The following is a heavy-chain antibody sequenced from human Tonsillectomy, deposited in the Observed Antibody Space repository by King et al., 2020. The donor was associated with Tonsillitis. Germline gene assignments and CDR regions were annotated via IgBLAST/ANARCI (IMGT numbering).Heavy chain of an antibody. CDR3: AREIWDENGMGT. Sequence: VQLVESGAEVKKPGASVKVSCKASGYTFTGYYIHWVRQAPGQGLEWMGWINPNNGGTHYAQKFQGRVTMTGDTSISTAYMELSSLRSDDTAVYYCAREIWDENGMGTWGQGTMVTVSS. V-gene: IGHV1-2*02. CDR1: GYTFTGYY. CDR2: INPNNGGT. D-gene: IGHD5-24*01. J-gene: IGHJ3*01.